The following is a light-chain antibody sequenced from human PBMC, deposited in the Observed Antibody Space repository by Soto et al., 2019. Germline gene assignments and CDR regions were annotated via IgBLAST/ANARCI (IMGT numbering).Light chain of an antibody. V-gene: IGKV4-1*01. CDR3: QQYYTTPAIT. J-gene: IGKJ5*01. CDR1: QSVLNRSNNKNC. Sequence: DIVMTQSPDSLAVSLGERATISCGSSQSVLNRSNNKNCLAWYQQKPGQPPKLXXYWASTRESGVPDRFSGSGSGTDFTFTISSLQAEDVAVYYCQQYYTTPAITFGQGTRLEIK. CDR2: WAS.